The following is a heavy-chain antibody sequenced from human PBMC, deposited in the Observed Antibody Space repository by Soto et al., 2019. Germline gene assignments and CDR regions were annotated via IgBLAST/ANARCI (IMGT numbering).Heavy chain of an antibody. CDR1: GYTLTSYG. Sequence: QVQLVQSGAEVKKPGASVKVSCKASGYTLTSYGVSWVRQAPGQGLEWMGWISGYNGNTTYAQKLQGRVTMTTDTSTSTAYMELRSLRSDDTAVYYCARAGKYYYGSGSPYYYGMDVWGQGLTVNVSS. D-gene: IGHD3-10*01. J-gene: IGHJ6*02. CDR3: ARAGKYYYGSGSPYYYGMDV. V-gene: IGHV1-18*04. CDR2: ISGYNGNT.